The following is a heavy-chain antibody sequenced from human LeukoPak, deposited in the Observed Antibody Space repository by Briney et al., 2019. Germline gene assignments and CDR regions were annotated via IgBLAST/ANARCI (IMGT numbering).Heavy chain of an antibody. CDR2: ISYDGSNK. Sequence: GSLRLSCAASGFTFSSYAMHWVRQAPGKGLEWVAVISYDGSNKYYADSVKGRFTISRDNSKNTLYLQMNSLRAEDTAVSYCARDQAEGSYDFWTGGYFDYWGQGTLVTVSS. J-gene: IGHJ4*02. CDR3: ARDQAEGSYDFWTGGYFDY. V-gene: IGHV3-30-3*01. CDR1: GFTFSSYA. D-gene: IGHD3-3*01.